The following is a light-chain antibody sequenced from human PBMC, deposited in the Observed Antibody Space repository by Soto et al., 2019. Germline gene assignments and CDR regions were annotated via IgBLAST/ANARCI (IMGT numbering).Light chain of an antibody. Sequence: DIQMTQSPSTLSASIGGRVTITCRASQSISGFLAWYQQKPGKAPKLLVYDVSNLQSGVPSRFSGSGSGTAFTLTISSLQPDDSETYYCQQYDTYPNTFGQGTKLEIK. CDR3: QQYDTYPNT. CDR2: DVS. J-gene: IGKJ2*01. CDR1: QSISGF. V-gene: IGKV1-5*01.